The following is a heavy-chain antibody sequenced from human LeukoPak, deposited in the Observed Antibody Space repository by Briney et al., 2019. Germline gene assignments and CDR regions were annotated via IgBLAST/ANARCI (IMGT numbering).Heavy chain of an antibody. CDR2: ISGSGGST. CDR3: AKATLTFGGVIASMDV. J-gene: IGHJ6*02. Sequence: GGSLRLSCAASGFIVSSNSMSWVRQAPGKGLEWVSAISGSGGSTYYADSVKGRFTISRDNSKNTLYLQMNSLRAEDTAVYYCAKATLTFGGVIASMDVWGQGTTVTVSS. V-gene: IGHV3-23*01. D-gene: IGHD3-16*02. CDR1: GFIVSSNS.